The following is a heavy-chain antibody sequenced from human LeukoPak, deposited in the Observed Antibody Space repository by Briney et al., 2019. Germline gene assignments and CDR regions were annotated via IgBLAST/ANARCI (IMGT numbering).Heavy chain of an antibody. CDR2: IYTSGST. CDR1: GGSISSYC. CDR3: ATSYDAKTAPYDL. D-gene: IGHD3-3*01. V-gene: IGHV4-4*09. J-gene: IGHJ5*02. Sequence: SETLSLTCTVSGGSISSYCWSWVRQPPGKGLEWIGYIYTSGSTDYNPSLKSRVTMSVDTSKNQLSMELRFLTAADTAVYYCATSYDAKTAPYDLWGQGTQVAVSS.